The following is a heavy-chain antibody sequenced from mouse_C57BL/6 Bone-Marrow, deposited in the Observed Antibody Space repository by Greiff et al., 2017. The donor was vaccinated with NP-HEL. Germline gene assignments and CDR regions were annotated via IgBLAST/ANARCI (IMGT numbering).Heavy chain of an antibody. CDR2: INPSSGYT. CDR1: GYTFPSYT. V-gene: IGHV1-4*01. Sequence: QVQLQQSGAELARPGASVKMSCKASGYTFPSYTMHWVKQRPGQGLEWIGYINPSSGYTKYNQKFKDKATLTADKSSSTAYMQLSSLTSEDSAVYYCARRGSSFPYYFDYWGQGTTLTVSS. CDR3: ARRGSSFPYYFDY. D-gene: IGHD1-1*01. J-gene: IGHJ2*01.